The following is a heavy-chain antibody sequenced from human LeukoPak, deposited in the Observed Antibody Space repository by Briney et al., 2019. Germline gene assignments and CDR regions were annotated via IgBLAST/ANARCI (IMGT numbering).Heavy chain of an antibody. Sequence: GGSLRLSCAASGFTFSSYMMNWVRQAPGKGLEWVSSINSGSTYTYYTESVKGRFTVSRDNAENSLFLQMNSLRAEDTAIYYCARSLTTLTYEGYWGQGTLVTVSS. J-gene: IGHJ4*02. V-gene: IGHV3-21*01. CDR3: ARSLTTLTYEGY. CDR2: INSGSTYT. CDR1: GFTFSSYM. D-gene: IGHD1-1*01.